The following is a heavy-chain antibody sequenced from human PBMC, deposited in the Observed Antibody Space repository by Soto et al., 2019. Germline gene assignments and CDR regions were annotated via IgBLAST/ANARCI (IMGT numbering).Heavy chain of an antibody. CDR2: ISSSGSYI. D-gene: IGHD1-26*01. J-gene: IGHJ4*02. V-gene: IGHV3-21*01. Sequence: GGSLRLSCAASGFTFSRYTMNWVRQAPGKGLEWVSSISSSGSYIYYADSVKGRFTISRDNAKNSLYLQMNSLRAEDTAVYYCARDLLSGIDYWGQGTLVTVSS. CDR3: ARDLLSGIDY. CDR1: GFTFSRYT.